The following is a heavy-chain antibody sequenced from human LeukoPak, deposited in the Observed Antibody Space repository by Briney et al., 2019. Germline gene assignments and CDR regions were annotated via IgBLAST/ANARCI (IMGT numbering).Heavy chain of an antibody. J-gene: IGHJ5*02. V-gene: IGHV3-21*01. Sequence: PGGSLRLSCAASGFTFSSYSMNWVRQAPGKGLEWVSSISSSSYIYYADSVKGRFTISRDNAKNSLYLQMNGLRAEDTAVYYCASTAVYDYVWGSYRQNWFDPWGQGTLVTVSS. CDR3: ASTAVYDYVWGSYRQNWFDP. D-gene: IGHD3-16*02. CDR1: GFTFSSYS. CDR2: ISSSSYI.